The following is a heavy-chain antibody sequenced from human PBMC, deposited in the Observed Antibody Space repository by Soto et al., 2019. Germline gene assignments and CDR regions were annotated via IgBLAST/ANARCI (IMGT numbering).Heavy chain of an antibody. CDR1: GYSISSGYY. V-gene: IGHV4-38-2*01. CDR3: ARARGLEYSSSPFDY. Sequence: SETLSLTCAVSGYSISSGYYWGWIRQPPGKGLEWIGSIYHSGSTYYNPSLKSRATISVDTSKNQFSLKLSSVTAADTAVYYCARARGLEYSSSPFDYWGQGTLVTVSS. J-gene: IGHJ4*02. CDR2: IYHSGST. D-gene: IGHD6-6*01.